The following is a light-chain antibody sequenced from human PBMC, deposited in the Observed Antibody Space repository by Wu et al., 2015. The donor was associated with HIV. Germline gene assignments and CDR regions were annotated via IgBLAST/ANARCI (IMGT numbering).Light chain of an antibody. CDR3: QQYAASPLT. CDR1: QSVSGQ. J-gene: IGKJ4*01. CDR2: GSS. Sequence: IVMTQSPATLSVSPGERVTLSCRASQSVSGQLAWFQQKPGQAPRLLMYGSSTRVTGVPARFSGGGSGTEFTLTISRLEPEDFAVYYCQQYAASPLTFGGGPKWRS. V-gene: IGKV3-15*01.